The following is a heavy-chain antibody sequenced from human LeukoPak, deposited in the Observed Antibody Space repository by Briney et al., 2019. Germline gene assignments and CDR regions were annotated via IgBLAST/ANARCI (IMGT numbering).Heavy chain of an antibody. J-gene: IGHJ4*02. CDR2: IYYSGNT. CDR3: ARGPSVAAHLDY. D-gene: IGHD5-12*01. Sequence: PSETLSLTCTVSGGSITNYYWSWIRQPPGKGLEWIGYIYYSGNTNYNPSLKSRLTISVDTSKNQFSLQLNSVTAADTAVYYCARGPSVAAHLDYWGQGTLVTVSS. CDR1: GGSITNYY. V-gene: IGHV4-59*12.